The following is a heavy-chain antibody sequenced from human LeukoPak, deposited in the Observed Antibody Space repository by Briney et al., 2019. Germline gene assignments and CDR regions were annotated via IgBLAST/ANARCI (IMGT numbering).Heavy chain of an antibody. D-gene: IGHD6-19*01. Sequence: GASVKVSCKASGGTFSSYAISWVRQAPGQGLEWMGRIIPILGIANYAQKFQGRVTITADKSTSTAYMELSSLRSEDTAVYYCAKGHHEGSGWFPFGYWGQGTLVTVSS. J-gene: IGHJ4*02. CDR3: AKGHHEGSGWFPFGY. V-gene: IGHV1-69*04. CDR1: GGTFSSYA. CDR2: IIPILGIA.